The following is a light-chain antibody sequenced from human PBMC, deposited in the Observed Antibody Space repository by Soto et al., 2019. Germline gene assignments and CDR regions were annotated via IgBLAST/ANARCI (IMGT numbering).Light chain of an antibody. Sequence: QPVLTQSPSASASLGASVKLTCTLSSGHSSYAIAWHQQQPEKGPRYLMKLNSDGSHSQGDGIPDRFSGSSSGAERYLTISRLQSEDEADYYCQTWGTGIQVFGGGTKVTVL. CDR3: QTWGTGIQV. V-gene: IGLV4-69*01. CDR1: SGHSSYA. CDR2: LNSDGSH. J-gene: IGLJ2*01.